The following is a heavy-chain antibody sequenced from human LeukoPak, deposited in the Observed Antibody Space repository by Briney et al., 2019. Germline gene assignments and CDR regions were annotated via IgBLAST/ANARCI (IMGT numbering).Heavy chain of an antibody. Sequence: PGGSLRLSCVASGFTFSSYSMNWVRQAPGKGLEWVSSISSSGSFVYYADSMKGRFTISRDNSKNTLYLQMNSLRAEDTAVYYCARGLSGYSSGWFDYWGQGTLVTVSS. CDR2: ISSSGSFV. J-gene: IGHJ4*02. D-gene: IGHD6-19*01. V-gene: IGHV3-21*01. CDR1: GFTFSSYS. CDR3: ARGLSGYSSGWFDY.